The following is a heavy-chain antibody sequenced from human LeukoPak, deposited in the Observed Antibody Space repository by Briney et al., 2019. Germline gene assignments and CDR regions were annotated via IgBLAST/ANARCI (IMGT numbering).Heavy chain of an antibody. CDR3: ARYSGIRGYSYDPCGV. V-gene: IGHV3-33*01. CDR2: IWYDGSNK. CDR1: GFTFSSYG. D-gene: IGHD5-18*01. Sequence: GGSLRLSYAASGFTFSSYGMHWVRQAPRKGLEWVAAIWYDGSNKYYADSVKGRFTISRDNAKNTLYLQMNSLRAEDTALYYCARYSGIRGYSYDPCGVWGPGTLVTVSS. J-gene: IGHJ4*02.